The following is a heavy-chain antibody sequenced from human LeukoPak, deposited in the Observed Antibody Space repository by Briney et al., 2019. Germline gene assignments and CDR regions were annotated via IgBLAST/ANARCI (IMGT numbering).Heavy chain of an antibody. Sequence: SQTLSLTCAISGESVSSNSAAWNWIRQSTSRSLEWLGRTYYRYKWYNDYAVSVKSRLTINPDTSKNQFSLQLNSVTPEDTAVYYCARGGAGGRAFDSWGQGTMVTVSS. CDR1: GESVSSNSAA. CDR2: TYYRYKWYN. D-gene: IGHD2-15*01. V-gene: IGHV6-1*01. J-gene: IGHJ3*02. CDR3: ARGGAGGRAFDS.